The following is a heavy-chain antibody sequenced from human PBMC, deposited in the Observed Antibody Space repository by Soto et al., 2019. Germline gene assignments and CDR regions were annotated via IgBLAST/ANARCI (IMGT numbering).Heavy chain of an antibody. CDR1: GGSISSGGYY. Sequence: QVQLQESGPGLVKPSQTLSLTCTVSGGSISSGGYYWSWIRQHPGKGLEWIGYIYYSGSTYYNPSLKSRVTISVDTSKNQFSRKLSSVTAADTAVYYCAAMVRGVLLPQYDYWGQGTLVTVSS. CDR3: AAMVRGVLLPQYDY. V-gene: IGHV4-31*03. J-gene: IGHJ4*02. D-gene: IGHD3-10*01. CDR2: IYYSGST.